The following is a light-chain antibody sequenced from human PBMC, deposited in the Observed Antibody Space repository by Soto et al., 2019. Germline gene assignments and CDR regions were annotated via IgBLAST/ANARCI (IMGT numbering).Light chain of an antibody. CDR1: QTIGTW. CDR3: QQYGSSSPT. Sequence: DIQMTQSPSTLSASVRDRVTITCRASQTIGTWLAWYQQKPGKVPRLLIYDASSLESGVPSRFSGSGSGTEFTLTISSLQPGHFAPYYCQQYGSSSPTFGPGTKVDIK. J-gene: IGKJ3*01. CDR2: DAS. V-gene: IGKV1-5*01.